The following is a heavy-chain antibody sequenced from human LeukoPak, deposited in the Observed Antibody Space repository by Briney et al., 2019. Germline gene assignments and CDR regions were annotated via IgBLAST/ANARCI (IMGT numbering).Heavy chain of an antibody. CDR3: ARDLNDSSGYYTGHDAFDI. D-gene: IGHD3-22*01. CDR1: GYSISSGYY. V-gene: IGHV4-38-2*02. Sequence: PSETLSLTCTVSGYSISSGYYWGWIRQPPGKGLEWIGSIYHSGSIYYNPSLKSRVTISVDTSKNQFSLKLSSVTAADTAVYYCARDLNDSSGYYTGHDAFDIWGQGTMVTVSS. CDR2: IYHSGSI. J-gene: IGHJ3*02.